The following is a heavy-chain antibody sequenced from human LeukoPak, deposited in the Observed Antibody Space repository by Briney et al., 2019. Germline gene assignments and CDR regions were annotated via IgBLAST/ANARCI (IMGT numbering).Heavy chain of an antibody. V-gene: IGHV4-39*01. CDR2: IYYSVSA. Sequence: KPSYALSDACTDSGGSHNSTNYYWGWIRQPPGKSLEGIGSIYYSVSAYYNPSLKSRVTISVDTSKNQFSLRLTSVTAADTAVYYCARRTSSGGYFDYWGQGTLVTVSS. J-gene: IGHJ4*02. CDR1: GGSHNSTNYY. D-gene: IGHD2-2*01. CDR3: ARRTSSGGYFDY.